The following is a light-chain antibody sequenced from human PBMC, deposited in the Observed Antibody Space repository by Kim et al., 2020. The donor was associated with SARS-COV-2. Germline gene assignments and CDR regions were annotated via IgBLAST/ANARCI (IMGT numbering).Light chain of an antibody. Sequence: GQSVTISCTGTSSDVGVYNYVSWYQQHPGKAPKLMIYDVSNRPSGVSNRFSGSKSGNTASLTISGLQAEDEADYYCSSYPSSRTQVFGPGTQLPVL. CDR2: DVS. J-gene: IGLJ2*01. CDR1: SSDVGVYNY. V-gene: IGLV2-14*03. CDR3: SSYPSSRTQV.